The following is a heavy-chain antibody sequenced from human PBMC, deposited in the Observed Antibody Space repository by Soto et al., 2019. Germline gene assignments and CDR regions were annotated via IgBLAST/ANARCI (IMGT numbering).Heavy chain of an antibody. CDR1: AGTFSGSA. V-gene: IGHV1-69*02. CDR2: IIPLLGIA. D-gene: IGHD6-13*01. CDR3: AISLQQLGYFDK. Sequence: QVQLVQSGAEVRKPGSSVKVSCRASAGTFSGSAFSWVRQAPGQGLEWMGRIIPLLGIANSAQRFQGRVTITADNSTRTAYMELSSLTFEDTDVYFCAISLQQLGYFDKWGQGTLVTVSS. J-gene: IGHJ4*02.